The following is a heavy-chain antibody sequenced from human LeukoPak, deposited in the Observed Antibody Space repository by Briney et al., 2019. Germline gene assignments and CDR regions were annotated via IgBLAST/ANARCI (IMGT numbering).Heavy chain of an antibody. V-gene: IGHV3-23*01. CDR3: AKDRSDNNTWYAGSH. CDR1: GFTFSSYS. D-gene: IGHD2-8*01. CDR2: ISGTGDST. Sequence: GGSLRLSCAASGFTFSSYSMNWVRQAPGKGLEWVSGISGTGDSTYYADSAKGRFTISRDNSKNTLYLQMISLRAEDTAVYYCAKDRSDNNTWYAGSHWGQGTLVTVSS. J-gene: IGHJ4*02.